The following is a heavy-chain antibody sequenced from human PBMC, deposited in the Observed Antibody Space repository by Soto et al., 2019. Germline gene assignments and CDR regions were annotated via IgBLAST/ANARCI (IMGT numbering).Heavy chain of an antibody. V-gene: IGHV4-31*03. J-gene: IGHJ4*02. CDR3: ARQKQWLSPFDD. Sequence: QVQLQESGPGLVKPSQTLSLTCTVSGGSITNDDYYWNWIRQLPGKGLEWIGYIHNSGTTDYNPSLKSRVTISVDTSKRQFSLKLSSVTAADTAVYFCARQKQWLSPFDDWGQGTLVTVSS. CDR2: IHNSGTT. D-gene: IGHD6-19*01. CDR1: GGSITNDDYY.